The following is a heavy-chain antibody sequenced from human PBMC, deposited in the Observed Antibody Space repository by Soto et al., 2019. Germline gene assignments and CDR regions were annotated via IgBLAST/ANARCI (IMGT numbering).Heavy chain of an antibody. CDR1: GGSFSGYY. J-gene: IGHJ4*02. D-gene: IGHD5-12*01. CDR3: ARVMSGYDLWGFDY. Sequence: SETLSLTCAVYGGSFSGYYWSGIRQPPGKGLEWIGEINHSGSTNYNPSLKSRVTISVDTSKNQSSLKLSSVTAADTAVYYCARVMSGYDLWGFDYWGQGTLVTVSS. V-gene: IGHV4-34*01. CDR2: INHSGST.